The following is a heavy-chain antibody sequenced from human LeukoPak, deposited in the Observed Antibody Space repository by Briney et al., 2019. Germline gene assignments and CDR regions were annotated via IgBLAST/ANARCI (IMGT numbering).Heavy chain of an antibody. J-gene: IGHJ5*02. CDR3: AREATPIPTRSALDP. D-gene: IGHD2-15*01. CDR2: IYYSGST. Sequence: SETLSLTCTVSGGSISSSSYYWGWIRQPPGKGLEWIGSIYYSGSTYYNPSLKSRVTISVDTSKNQFSLKLSSVAAADTAVYYCAREATPIPTRSALDPWGQGTLVTVSS. CDR1: GGSISSSSYY. V-gene: IGHV4-39*07.